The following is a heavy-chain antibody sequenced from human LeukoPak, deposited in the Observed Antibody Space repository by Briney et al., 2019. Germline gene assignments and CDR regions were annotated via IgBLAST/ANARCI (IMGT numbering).Heavy chain of an antibody. V-gene: IGHV4-59*13. Sequence: SETLSLTCTVSGGSITSYHWGCIRQPPGKALEVMGFIHYSGGSKYNPSLRSRLTISMDSSQNQFSLTLNSATAADTAVYYCARLGTTFDAFDLWGQGTMITVSS. CDR1: GGSITSYH. CDR3: ARLGTTFDAFDL. D-gene: IGHD1-7*01. J-gene: IGHJ3*01. CDR2: IHYSGGS.